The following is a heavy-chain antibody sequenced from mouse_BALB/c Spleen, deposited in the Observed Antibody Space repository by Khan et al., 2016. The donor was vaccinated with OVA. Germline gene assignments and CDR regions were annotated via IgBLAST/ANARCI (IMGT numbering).Heavy chain of an antibody. V-gene: IGHV5-6*01. CDR1: GFTFSAYS. Sequence: EVHLVESGGDLVKPGGSLKLSCAASGFTFSAYSMSWVRQTPDKRLEWVATISSGADYTYYPDGVQGRFTISRDNAKNTLYLQMSSLKSEDTAMYYCARHLTGSFAYWGQGTLVTVSA. D-gene: IGHD4-1*01. J-gene: IGHJ3*01. CDR2: ISSGADYT. CDR3: ARHLTGSFAY.